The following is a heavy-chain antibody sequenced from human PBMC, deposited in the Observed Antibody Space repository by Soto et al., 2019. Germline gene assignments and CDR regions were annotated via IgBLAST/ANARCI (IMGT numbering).Heavy chain of an antibody. CDR2: INPQTGGT. CDR1: GYTFTGYY. Sequence: ASVKVSCKASGYTFTGYYIHWVREAPGQGLEWMGWINPQTGGTSYAQKFQGMVTLSRDTSINTAYLELSRLTFDDAAVYFCARERYQVISDGMDVWGQGTTVTVSS. D-gene: IGHD2-2*01. CDR3: ARERYQVISDGMDV. J-gene: IGHJ6*02. V-gene: IGHV1-2*02.